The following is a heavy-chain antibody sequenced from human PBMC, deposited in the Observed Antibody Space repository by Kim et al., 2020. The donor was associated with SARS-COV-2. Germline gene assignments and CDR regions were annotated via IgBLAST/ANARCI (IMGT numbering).Heavy chain of an antibody. D-gene: IGHD3-10*01. CDR3: ATVNYGSGSYGPEIDY. CDR1: GYTFTSYG. J-gene: IGHJ4*02. V-gene: IGHV1-18*01. Sequence: ASVKVSCKASGYTFTSYGISWVRQAPGQGLEWMGWISAYNGNTNYAQKLQGRVTMTTDTSTSTAYMELRSLRSDDTAVYYCATVNYGSGSYGPEIDYWGQGTLVTVSS. CDR2: ISAYNGNT.